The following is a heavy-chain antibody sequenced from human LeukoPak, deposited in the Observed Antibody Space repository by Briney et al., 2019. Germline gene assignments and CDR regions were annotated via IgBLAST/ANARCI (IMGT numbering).Heavy chain of an antibody. V-gene: IGHV3-30*02. CDR1: GFTFSSYG. CDR3: ARVNYYYYYMDV. Sequence: GGSLRLSCAASGFTFSSYGMHWVRQAPGKGLEWVAFIRYDGSNKYYADSVKGRFTISRDNSKNTLYLQMNSLRAEDTAVYYCARVNYYYYYMDVWGKGTTVTVSS. CDR2: IRYDGSNK. J-gene: IGHJ6*03.